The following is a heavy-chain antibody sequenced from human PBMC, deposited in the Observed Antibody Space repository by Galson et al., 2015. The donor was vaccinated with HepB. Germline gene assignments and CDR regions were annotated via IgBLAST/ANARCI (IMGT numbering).Heavy chain of an antibody. CDR2: ISSSSSTI. D-gene: IGHD2-2*01. V-gene: IGHV3-48*04. CDR1: GFTFSSYS. J-gene: IGHJ6*02. CDR3: ARDNRDEPAAMPEYYYYGMDV. Sequence: SLRLSCAASGFTFSSYSMNWVRQAPGKGLEWVSYISSSSSTIYYADSVKGRFTISRDNAKNSLYLQMNSLRAEDTAVYYCARDNRDEPAAMPEYYYYGMDVWGQGTTVTVSS.